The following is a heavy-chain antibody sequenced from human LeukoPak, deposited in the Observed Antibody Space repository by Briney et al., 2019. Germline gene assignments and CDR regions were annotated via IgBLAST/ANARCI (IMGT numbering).Heavy chain of an antibody. CDR2: IKQDGSEK. CDR1: GFTLSSYW. CDR3: ARETGYPYYFDY. D-gene: IGHD3-16*02. J-gene: IGHJ4*02. Sequence: GGSLRLSCAASGFTLSSYWMSWVRQAPGKGLEWVANIKQDGSEKYYVDSVKGRFTISRDNAKNSLYLQMNSLRAEDTAVYYCARETGYPYYFDYWGQGTLVTVSS. V-gene: IGHV3-7*01.